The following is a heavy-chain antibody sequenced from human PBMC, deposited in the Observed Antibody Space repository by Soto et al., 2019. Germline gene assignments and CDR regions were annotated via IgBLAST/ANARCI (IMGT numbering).Heavy chain of an antibody. CDR3: DRGPGGNYDSSAVDY. V-gene: IGHV4-30-2*01. J-gene: IGHJ4*02. CDR2: IYHSGST. Sequence: PSETLSLTCAVSGGSISSGGYSWSWIRQPPGKGLEWIGYIYHSGSTYYNPSLKSRVTISVDRSKNQFSLKLSSVTAADTAVYYCDRGPGGNYDSSAVDYWGQGTLVTVSS. CDR1: GGSISSGGYS. D-gene: IGHD3-22*01.